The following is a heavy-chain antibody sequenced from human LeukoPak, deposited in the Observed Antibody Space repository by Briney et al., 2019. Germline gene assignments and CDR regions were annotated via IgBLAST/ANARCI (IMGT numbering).Heavy chain of an antibody. CDR3: AKTTTGYSSGRYPAWPIDY. CDR1: GFTFGSYA. V-gene: IGHV3-23*01. J-gene: IGHJ4*02. D-gene: IGHD2-15*01. Sequence: PGGSLRLSCAASGFTFGSYAMYWVRQAPGKGLEWVSGIFCSGGSAHYADSVKGRFTISRDNSKNTVYLQMDSLRAEDTATYYCAKTTTGYSSGRYPAWPIDYWGQGTLVTVSS. CDR2: IFCSGGSA.